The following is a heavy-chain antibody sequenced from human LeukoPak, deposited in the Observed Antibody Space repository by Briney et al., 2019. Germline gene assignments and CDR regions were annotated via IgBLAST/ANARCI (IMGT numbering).Heavy chain of an antibody. CDR2: IYYSGNT. CDR3: ALKVPSNDAFDI. V-gene: IGHV4-39*01. CDR1: GGSVSSGSYY. Sequence: SETLSLTCTVSGGSVSSGSYYWGWIRQPPGKGLEWIGIIYYSGNTYYNPSPKSRVTISVDTSKNQFSLKLSSVTAADTAVYFCALKVPSNDAFDIWGQGTMVTVSS. J-gene: IGHJ3*02.